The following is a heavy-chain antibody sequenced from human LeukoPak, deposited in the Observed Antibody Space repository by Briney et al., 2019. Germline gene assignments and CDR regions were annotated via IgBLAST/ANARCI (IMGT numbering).Heavy chain of an antibody. J-gene: IGHJ6*03. CDR3: ARGIGYYYYYYMDV. CDR1: GGSISSGGYY. Sequence: PSQTLSLTCTVSGGSISSGGYYWSWIRQPPGKGLEWIGYIYHSGSTYYNPSLKSRVTISVDRSKNQFSLKLSSVTAADTAVYYCARGIGYYYYYYMDVWGKGTTVTVSS. V-gene: IGHV4-30-2*01. D-gene: IGHD2-15*01. CDR2: IYHSGST.